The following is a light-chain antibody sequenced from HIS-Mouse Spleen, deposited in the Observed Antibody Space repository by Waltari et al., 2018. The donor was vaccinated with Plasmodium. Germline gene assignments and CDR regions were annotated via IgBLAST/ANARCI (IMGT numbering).Light chain of an antibody. CDR3: QQYGSSPLT. V-gene: IGKV3-20*01. J-gene: IGKJ4*01. CDR2: GAS. CDR1: QSVSSSY. Sequence: EIVLTQSPGTLSLSPGERATLSCRASQSVSSSYLAWYQQKPGQAPRLLIYGASSRATGIPDRFRGRGSGTDFTITISRLEPEDFAVYYWQQYGSSPLTFGGGTKVEIK.